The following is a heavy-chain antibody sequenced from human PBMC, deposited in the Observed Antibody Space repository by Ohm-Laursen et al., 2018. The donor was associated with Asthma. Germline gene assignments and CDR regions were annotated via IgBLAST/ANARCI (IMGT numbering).Heavy chain of an antibody. V-gene: IGHV4-34*01. J-gene: IGHJ6*02. CDR3: ASRKRETTVVTGYYYYYYGMDV. D-gene: IGHD4-23*01. CDR2: INHSGST. CDR1: GGSFSGYY. Sequence: GTLSLTWSVYGGSFSGYYWSWIRQPPGKGLEWIGEINHSGSTNYNPSLKSRVTISVDTSKNQFSLKLSSVTAADTAVYYCASRKRETTVVTGYYYYYYGMDVWGQGTTVTVSS.